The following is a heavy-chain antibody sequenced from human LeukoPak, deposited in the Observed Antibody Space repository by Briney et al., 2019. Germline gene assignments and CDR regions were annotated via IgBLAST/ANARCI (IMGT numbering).Heavy chain of an antibody. D-gene: IGHD2-8*02. CDR2: IYTSGST. CDR1: GGSISSGSYY. V-gene: IGHV4-61*02. CDR3: ASAYWAKYYYYYMDV. Sequence: KPSQTLSLTRTVSGGSISSGSYYWSWIRQPAGKGLEWIGRIYTSGSTNYNPSLKSRVTISVDTSKNQFSLKLSSVTAADTAVYYCASAYWAKYYYYYMDVWGKGTTVTISS. J-gene: IGHJ6*03.